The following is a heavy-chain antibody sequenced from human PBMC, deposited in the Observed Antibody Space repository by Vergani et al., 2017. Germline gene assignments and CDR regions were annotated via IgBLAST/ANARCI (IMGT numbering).Heavy chain of an antibody. CDR3: ARSDQVPAATYNWFDP. Sequence: QVQLVQSGAEVKKPGSSVKVSCKASGGTFSSCAISWVRQAPGQGLEWMGGIIPIFGTANYAQKFQGRVTITADESTSTAYMELSSLRSEDTAVYYCARSDQVPAATYNWFDPWGQGTLVTVSS. CDR1: GGTFSSCA. CDR2: IIPIFGTA. J-gene: IGHJ5*02. V-gene: IGHV1-69*01. D-gene: IGHD2-2*01.